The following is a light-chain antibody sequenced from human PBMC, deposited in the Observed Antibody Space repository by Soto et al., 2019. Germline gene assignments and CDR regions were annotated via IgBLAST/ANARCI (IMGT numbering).Light chain of an antibody. CDR3: CSYVGYYTYV. V-gene: IGLV2-11*01. Sequence: QSALTQPRSVSGSPGQSVAISCTGTSSDVGGSNYVSWYQQHPGKAPKLMIYDVSKWPSGVPDRFSGSKSGNTASLTISGLQADDEADYYCCSYVGYYTYVFGTGTKVTVL. CDR1: SSDVGGSNY. J-gene: IGLJ1*01. CDR2: DVS.